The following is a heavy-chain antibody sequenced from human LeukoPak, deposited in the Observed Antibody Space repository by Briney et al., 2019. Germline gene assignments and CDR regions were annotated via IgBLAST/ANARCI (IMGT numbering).Heavy chain of an antibody. Sequence: SVKVSCKAAGGTFSSYAISWLRQAPGQGLEWMGRIIPILGIANYAQKFQGRVTITADKSTSTAYMELGSLRSEDTAVYYCARGPCDSSGYYSDYWGQGTLVTVSS. CDR3: ARGPCDSSGYYSDY. CDR1: GGTFSSYA. CDR2: IIPILGIA. J-gene: IGHJ4*02. V-gene: IGHV1-69*04. D-gene: IGHD3-22*01.